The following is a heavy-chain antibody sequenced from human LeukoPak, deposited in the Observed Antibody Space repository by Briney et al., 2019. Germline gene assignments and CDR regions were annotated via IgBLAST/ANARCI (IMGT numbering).Heavy chain of an antibody. CDR2: IWDDGSNK. CDR1: GFTFSTHG. D-gene: IGHD2-2*01. J-gene: IGHJ1*01. V-gene: IGHV3-33*03. Sequence: PGRSLRLSCAASGFTFSTHGMHWVRQAPGKGLEWVAIIWDDGSNKYYADSVKGRFTISRDNSKNTLYLQMNSLRAEDTAVYYCATHRGYCSDTSCYDWYYQHWGQGTLVSVSS. CDR3: ATHRGYCSDTSCYDWYYQH.